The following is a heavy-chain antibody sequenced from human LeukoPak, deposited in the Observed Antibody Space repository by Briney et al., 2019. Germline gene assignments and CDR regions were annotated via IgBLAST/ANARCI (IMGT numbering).Heavy chain of an antibody. CDR3: ARGPPPDFDC. Sequence: SETLSLTCTVSGGSISNYYWSWIRQPAGKGLEWIGRIYTSGSTDYNPSLKSRVTMSVDTSKNQFSLNLRSVTAADTAVYYCARGPPPDFDCWGQGTLVTVSS. J-gene: IGHJ4*02. V-gene: IGHV4-4*07. CDR2: IYTSGST. CDR1: GGSISNYY.